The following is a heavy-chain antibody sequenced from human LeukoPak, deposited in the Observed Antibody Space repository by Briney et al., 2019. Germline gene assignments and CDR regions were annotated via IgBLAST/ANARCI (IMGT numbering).Heavy chain of an antibody. J-gene: IGHJ4*02. Sequence: GGSLRLSCAASGFTFSDYYMSWIRQDPGKGLEWVSYISSSGSTIYYADSVKGRFTISRDNAKNSLYLQMNSLRAEDTAVYYCARDPPSGYSYGASFDYWGQGTLVTVSS. CDR2: ISSSGSTI. CDR3: ARDPPSGYSYGASFDY. V-gene: IGHV3-11*01. CDR1: GFTFSDYY. D-gene: IGHD5-18*01.